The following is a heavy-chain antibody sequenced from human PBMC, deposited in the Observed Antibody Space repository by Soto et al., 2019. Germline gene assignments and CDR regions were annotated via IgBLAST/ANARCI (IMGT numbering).Heavy chain of an antibody. CDR2: INTGNGNT. V-gene: IGHV1-3*04. CDR1: GYRFTNYG. J-gene: IGHJ5*02. Sequence: ASVKVSCKASGYRFTNYGIHWMRQAPGQRLEWMGWINTGNGNTRYSQKFQGRVSIGRDTSASTAFMELSSLGSEDTAVYFCARDRYTANTDWFDPWGQGTLVTVSS. CDR3: ARDRYTANTDWFDP. D-gene: IGHD3-16*02.